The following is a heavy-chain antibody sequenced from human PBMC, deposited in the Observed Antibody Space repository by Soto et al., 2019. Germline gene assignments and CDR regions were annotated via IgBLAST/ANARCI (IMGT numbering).Heavy chain of an antibody. D-gene: IGHD5-12*01. V-gene: IGHV1-69*13. CDR2: IIPIFGTA. Sequence: ASVKVSCKASGGTFSSYAISWVRQAPGQGLEWMGGIIPIFGTANYAQKFQGRVTITADESTSTAYMELSSLRSEDTAVYYCARPYNGYDLSLLDYWGQGTLVTVSS. CDR3: ARPYNGYDLSLLDY. CDR1: GGTFSSYA. J-gene: IGHJ4*02.